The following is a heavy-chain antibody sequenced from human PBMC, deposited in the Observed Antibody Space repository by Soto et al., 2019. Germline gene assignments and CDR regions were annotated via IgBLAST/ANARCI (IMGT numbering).Heavy chain of an antibody. J-gene: IGHJ3*02. Sequence: KPSETLSLTCTVSGDSISSSNWCSCVRQPPGKGLEWIGEIYHSGSTNYNPSLKGRVTISVDKSKNQISLRLSSVTAADTAVFYCARSPSSSWYGGGAFDIWGQGTMVTVSS. CDR2: IYHSGST. CDR3: ARSPSSSWYGGGAFDI. CDR1: GDSISSSNW. D-gene: IGHD6-13*01. V-gene: IGHV4-4*02.